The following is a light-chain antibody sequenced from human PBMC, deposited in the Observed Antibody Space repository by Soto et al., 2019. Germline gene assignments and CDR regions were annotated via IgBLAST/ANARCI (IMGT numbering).Light chain of an antibody. CDR1: QSISSY. CDR2: AAS. J-gene: IGKJ4*01. V-gene: IGKV1-39*01. CDR3: QQSYSTPLT. Sequence: DTQMTQSPSSLSASVGDRVTITCRASQSISSYLNWYQQKPGKAPKLLIYAASSLQSGVPSRFSGSGYGTDFTLTISSLQPEDFSTYYCQQSYSTPLTFGGWTKLEIK.